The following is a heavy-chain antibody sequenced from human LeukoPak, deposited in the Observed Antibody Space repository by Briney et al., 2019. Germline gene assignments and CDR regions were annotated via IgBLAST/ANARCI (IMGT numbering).Heavy chain of an antibody. V-gene: IGHV3-64*01. Sequence: GGSLRLACAASGFTFRNYAMHWVRQAPGKGLEYVSAISSNGGITYYANSVKGRFTISRDHSKNTLYLQMGSLRAEDMAVYYCARKWEHASYWYFDLWGRGTLVTVSS. CDR3: ARKWEHASYWYFDL. CDR1: GFTFRNYA. CDR2: ISSNGGIT. J-gene: IGHJ2*01. D-gene: IGHD1-26*01.